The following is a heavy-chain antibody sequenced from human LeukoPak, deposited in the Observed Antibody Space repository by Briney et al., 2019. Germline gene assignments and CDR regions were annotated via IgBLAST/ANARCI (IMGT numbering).Heavy chain of an antibody. CDR1: GGSISSYY. J-gene: IGHJ3*02. CDR3: ARLGDGAGAFDI. V-gene: IGHV4-59*08. D-gene: IGHD3-3*01. Sequence: PSETLSLTCTVSGGSISSYYWSWIRQPPGKGLEWIGYIYYSGSTNYNPSLKSRVTISVDTSKNQFSLKLSSVTAADTAVYYCARLGDGAGAFDIWGQGTMVTVS. CDR2: IYYSGST.